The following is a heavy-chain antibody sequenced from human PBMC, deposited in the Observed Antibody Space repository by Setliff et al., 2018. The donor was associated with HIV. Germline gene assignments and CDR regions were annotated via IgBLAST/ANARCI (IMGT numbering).Heavy chain of an antibody. CDR1: GDTFSNSV. D-gene: IGHD6-19*01. J-gene: IGHJ4*02. CDR2: INPSAGST. V-gene: IGHV1-46*01. Sequence: VKVSCKASGDTFSNSVLNWVRQAPGQGLEWMGIINPSAGSTSYAQRFQDRVTMTTDTSTSTVYMELSNLRSEDTAVYYCARGLWLVLYYFDYWGQGTLVTVSS. CDR3: ARGLWLVLYYFDY.